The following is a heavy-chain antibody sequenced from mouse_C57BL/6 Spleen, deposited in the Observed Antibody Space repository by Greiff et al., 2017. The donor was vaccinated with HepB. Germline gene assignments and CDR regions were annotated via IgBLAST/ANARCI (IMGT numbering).Heavy chain of an antibody. CDR2: INPNNGGT. CDR3: ARGGYYSNYVDWFAY. V-gene: IGHV1-26*01. D-gene: IGHD2-5*01. Sequence: VQLQQSGPELVKPGASVKISCKASGYTFTDYYMNWVKQSHGKSLEWIGDINPNNGGTSYNQKFKGKATLTVDKSSSTAYMELRSLTSEDSAVYYCARGGYYSNYVDWFAYWGQGTLVTVSA. J-gene: IGHJ3*01. CDR1: GYTFTDYY.